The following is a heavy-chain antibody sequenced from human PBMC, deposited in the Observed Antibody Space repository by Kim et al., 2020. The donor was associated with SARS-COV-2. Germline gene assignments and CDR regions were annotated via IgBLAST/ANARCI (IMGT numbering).Heavy chain of an antibody. J-gene: IGHJ6*02. CDR2: IIPIFGTA. CDR1: GGTFSSYA. D-gene: IGHD2-15*01. Sequence: SVKVSCKASGGTFSSYAISWVRQAPGQGLEWMGGIIPIFGTANYAQKFQGRVTITADESTSTAYMELSSLRSEDTAVYYCARGRYGGYCSGGSCYSGYYYYYYGMDVWGQGTTVTVSS. V-gene: IGHV1-69*13. CDR3: ARGRYGGYCSGGSCYSGYYYYYYGMDV.